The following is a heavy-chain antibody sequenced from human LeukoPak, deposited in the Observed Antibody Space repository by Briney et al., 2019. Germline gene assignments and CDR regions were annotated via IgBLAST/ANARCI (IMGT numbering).Heavy chain of an antibody. CDR3: ARVSLRARDP. CDR1: GGSISSGGYY. D-gene: IGHD3-16*01. J-gene: IGHJ5*02. Sequence: RSSETLSLTCTVSGGSISSGGYYWSWIRQHPGKGLEWIGYIYYIGSPYYNPSLKSRVTISVDTSKNQFSLKLTSVTAADTAVYYCARVSLRARDPWGQGTLVTVSS. CDR2: IYYIGSP. V-gene: IGHV4-31*03.